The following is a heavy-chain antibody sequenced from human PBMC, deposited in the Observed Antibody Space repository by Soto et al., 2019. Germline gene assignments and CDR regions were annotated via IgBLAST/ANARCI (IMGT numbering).Heavy chain of an antibody. CDR1: GGSISSGVYY. J-gene: IGHJ6*02. V-gene: IGHV4-31*03. D-gene: IGHD6-13*01. Sequence: PSETLSLTCTVSGGSISSGVYYWSWIRHHPGKGLEWIGYIYYSGSTYYNPSLKSRVTISVDTSKNQFSLKLSSVTAADTAVYYCARERYSSSWYTSDSYYYYGMDVWDQGTTVTVSS. CDR3: ARERYSSSWYTSDSYYYYGMDV. CDR2: IYYSGST.